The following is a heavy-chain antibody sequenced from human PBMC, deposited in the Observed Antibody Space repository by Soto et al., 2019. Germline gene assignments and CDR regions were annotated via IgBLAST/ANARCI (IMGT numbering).Heavy chain of an antibody. Sequence: SVKVSCKASGGTFSSDAVSWVRQAPGQGLEWMGGLIPILGTTHYAQKFQGRVTITADESTNTAYMELSSLRSDDTAVYYCARASGYVSGWYHDYWGQGTRVTVSA. V-gene: IGHV1-69*13. CDR1: GGTFSSDA. CDR2: LIPILGTT. J-gene: IGHJ4*02. D-gene: IGHD6-19*01. CDR3: ARASGYVSGWYHDY.